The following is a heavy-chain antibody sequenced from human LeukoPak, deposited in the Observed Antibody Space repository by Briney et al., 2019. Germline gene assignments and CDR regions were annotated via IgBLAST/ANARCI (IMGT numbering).Heavy chain of an antibody. CDR3: ARDYGGSSPFDY. J-gene: IGHJ4*02. Sequence: GGSLRLSCEASGFTFSNYWMSWVRQAPGKGLEWVANIKQDGSEKNYVDSVKGRFTISRDNSKNTLYLQMNSLRAEDTAVYYCARDYGGSSPFDYWGQGTLVTVSS. D-gene: IGHD4-23*01. CDR1: GFTFSNYW. V-gene: IGHV3-7*01. CDR2: IKQDGSEK.